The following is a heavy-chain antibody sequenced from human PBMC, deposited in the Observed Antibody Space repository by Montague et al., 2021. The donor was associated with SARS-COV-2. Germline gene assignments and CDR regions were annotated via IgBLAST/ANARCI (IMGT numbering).Heavy chain of an antibody. D-gene: IGHD3-3*01. J-gene: IGHJ4*02. V-gene: IGHV4-39*01. CDR2: NYYSRNT. CDR1: GGSISSSSYY. Sequence: SETLSLTCTVSGGSISSSSYYWVWLRQPPGLGLVWNGSNYYSRNTYYXXXLESRVTVSVSTSKNQFSLKHISETAADTAVYYCARKASRVITISGVVTASCYFDLWGQGTLVTVSS. CDR3: ARKASRVITISGVVTASCYFDL.